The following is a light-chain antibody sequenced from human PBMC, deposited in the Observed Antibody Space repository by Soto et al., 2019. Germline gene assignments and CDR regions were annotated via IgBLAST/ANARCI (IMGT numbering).Light chain of an antibody. V-gene: IGKV1-5*03. CDR1: LSISSW. Sequence: DIQMTQSPSALSASVGDRVTITCRASLSISSWVAWYQQKPGKAPKLLVYMATSLQSGVPSRFSGSGSGTEFTLTIRSLQPDDFANYYCHHYGSFHQATFGQGTKVEIK. J-gene: IGKJ1*01. CDR3: HHYGSFHQAT. CDR2: MAT.